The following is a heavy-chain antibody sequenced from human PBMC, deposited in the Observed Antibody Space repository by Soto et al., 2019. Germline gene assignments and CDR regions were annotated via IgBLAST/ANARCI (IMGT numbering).Heavy chain of an antibody. J-gene: IGHJ4*02. V-gene: IGHV3-30*18. D-gene: IGHD1-26*01. CDR2: MSSDGSKI. CDR1: GFDFTYYA. Sequence: QVQLVESGGGAVQPGESLRLSCVASGFDFTYYAMHWVRQAPGKGLESVAVMSSDGSKIHHTDSVKGRFTISRDNSKNTLYLQMNSLSKEDTAVYFCAKDEGVGGNLGLFDYWGQGTMVSVSS. CDR3: AKDEGVGGNLGLFDY.